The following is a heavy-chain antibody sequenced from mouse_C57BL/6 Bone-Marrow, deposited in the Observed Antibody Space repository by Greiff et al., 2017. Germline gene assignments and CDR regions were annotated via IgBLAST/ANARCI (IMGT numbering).Heavy chain of an antibody. CDR2: ISYDGSN. CDR3: AREHYYGSSYYFDY. V-gene: IGHV3-6*01. Sequence: VQLQQSGPGLVKPSQSLSLTCSVTGYSITSGYYWNWIRQFPGNKLEWMGYISYDGSNNYNPSLKNRISITRDTSKNQFFLKLNSVTTEDTATYYCAREHYYGSSYYFDYWGQGTTLTVSS. CDR1: GYSITSGYY. D-gene: IGHD1-1*01. J-gene: IGHJ2*01.